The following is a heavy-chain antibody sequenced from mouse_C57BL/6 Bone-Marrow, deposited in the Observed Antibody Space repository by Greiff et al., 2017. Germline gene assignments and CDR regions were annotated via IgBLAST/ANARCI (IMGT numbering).Heavy chain of an antibody. CDR1: GYTFTSYW. Sequence: QVQLQQPGAELVKPGASVKMSCKASGYTFTSYWITWVKQRPGQGLEWIGDIYPGSGSTNYNEKFKSKATLTVDTSSSTAYMQRSSLTSEDSAVYYWASPLYWYFDVWGTGTTVTVSS. V-gene: IGHV1-55*01. CDR3: ASPLYWYFDV. J-gene: IGHJ1*03. CDR2: IYPGSGST.